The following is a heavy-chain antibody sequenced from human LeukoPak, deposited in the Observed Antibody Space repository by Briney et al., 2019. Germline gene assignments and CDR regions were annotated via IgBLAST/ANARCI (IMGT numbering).Heavy chain of an antibody. CDR1: GGSISSYY. V-gene: IGHV4-59*01. CDR2: IYYSGST. D-gene: IGHD6-13*01. J-gene: IGHJ4*02. CDR3: ARVEGSSWYQIDY. Sequence: SETLSLTCTVSGGSISSYYWSWIRQPPGKGLEWIGYIYYSGSTNYNPSLKSRVTISVDTSKNQFSLKLSSVTAADTAVYYCARVEGSSWYQIDYWGQGTLVTVSS.